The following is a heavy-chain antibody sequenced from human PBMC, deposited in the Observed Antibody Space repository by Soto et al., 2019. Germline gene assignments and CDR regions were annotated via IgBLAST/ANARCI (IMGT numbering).Heavy chain of an antibody. V-gene: IGHV3-23*01. Sequence: GGSLRLSCAASGFTFSSYAMSWVRQAPGKGLEWVSAISGSGGSTYYADSVKGRFTISRDNSKNTLYLQMSSLRAEDTAVYYCAKVSAPMYSSSWYWGQGTLATASS. J-gene: IGHJ4*02. CDR3: AKVSAPMYSSSWY. D-gene: IGHD6-13*01. CDR1: GFTFSSYA. CDR2: ISGSGGST.